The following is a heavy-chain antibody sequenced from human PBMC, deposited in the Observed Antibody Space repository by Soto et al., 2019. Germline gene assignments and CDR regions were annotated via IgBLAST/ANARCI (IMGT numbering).Heavy chain of an antibody. CDR1: GDSISTSNYY. J-gene: IGHJ4*02. V-gene: IGHV4-39*07. CDR2: LFYSGGT. Sequence: QLQLQESGPGLVKPSETLSLTCSVSGDSISTSNYYWGWIRQPPVKGLEWIGHLFYSGGTYYNPSLKSRVSISVDTSKTEFSRKLTSITAADTAIYFCARRGGGDYLFDSWGQGMLVTVSS. CDR3: ARRGGGDYLFDS. D-gene: IGHD4-17*01.